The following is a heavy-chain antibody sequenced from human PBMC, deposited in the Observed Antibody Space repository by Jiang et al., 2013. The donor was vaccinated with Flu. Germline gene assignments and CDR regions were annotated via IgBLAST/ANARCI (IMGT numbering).Heavy chain of an antibody. Sequence: LLKPSETLSLTCAVYGGSFSGYYWSWIRQPPGKGLEWIGEINHSGSTNYNPSLKSRVTISVDTSKNQFSLKLSSVTAADTAVYYCARTQVDTAMVLSGPDAFDYWGQGNPGHRLL. V-gene: IGHV4-34*01. CDR3: ARTQVDTAMVLSGPDAFDY. J-gene: IGHJ4*02. D-gene: IGHD5-18*01. CDR2: INHSGST. CDR1: GGSFSGYY.